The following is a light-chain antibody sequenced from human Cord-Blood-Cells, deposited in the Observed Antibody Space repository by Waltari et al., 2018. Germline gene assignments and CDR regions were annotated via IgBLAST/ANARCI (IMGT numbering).Light chain of an antibody. V-gene: IGLV2-23*01. J-gene: IGLJ3*02. Sequence: QSALTQPASVSGSPGQSITIPCTGTSSDVGSYNLVSWYQQQQGKAPKLMIYEGSKRPSGVSNRFSGSKSGNTASLTISGLQAEDEADYYCCSYAGSSTPVFGGGTKLTVL. CDR1: SSDVGSYNL. CDR3: CSYAGSSTPV. CDR2: EGS.